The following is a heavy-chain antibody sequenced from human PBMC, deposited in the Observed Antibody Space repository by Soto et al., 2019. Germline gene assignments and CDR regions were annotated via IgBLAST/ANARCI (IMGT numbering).Heavy chain of an antibody. CDR2: IYSGGST. D-gene: IGHD2-15*01. Sequence: GGSLRLSCVASGFTVSSNYMSWVSQAPGKGLEWVSVIYSGGSTYYADSVKGRFTISRDNSKNTLYLQMNSLRAEDTAVYYCAREGGVRYCSGGSCYLARWGQGT. V-gene: IGHV3-53*01. J-gene: IGHJ4*02. CDR3: AREGGVRYCSGGSCYLAR. CDR1: GFTVSSNY.